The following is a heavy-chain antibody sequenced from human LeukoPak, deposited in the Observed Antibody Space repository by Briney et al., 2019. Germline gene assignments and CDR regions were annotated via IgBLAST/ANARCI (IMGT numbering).Heavy chain of an antibody. CDR3: ARDKTYFDY. J-gene: IGHJ4*02. V-gene: IGHV3-53*01. CDR2: LYSSGTT. Sequence: GGSLRLSCAASGVTVSSNYMSWVRQAPGKGLEWVSLLYSSGTTHYAGSVKGRFTISRDNSKNTLYLQMNSLRAEDTAVYYCARDKTYFDYWGRGTLVTVSS. CDR1: GVTVSSNY.